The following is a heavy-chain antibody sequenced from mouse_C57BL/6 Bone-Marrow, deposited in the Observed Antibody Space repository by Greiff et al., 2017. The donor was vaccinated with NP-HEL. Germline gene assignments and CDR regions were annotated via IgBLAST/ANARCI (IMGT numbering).Heavy chain of an antibody. Sequence: EVQLQESGPGLVKPSQSLSLTCSVTGYSITSGYYWNWIRQFPGNKLEWMGYISYDGSNNYNPSLKNRISITRDTSKNQFFLKLNSVTTEDTATYYCAREGAAQATWGFAYWGQGTLVTVSA. CDR2: ISYDGSN. J-gene: IGHJ3*01. CDR3: AREGAAQATWGFAY. D-gene: IGHD3-2*02. V-gene: IGHV3-6*01. CDR1: GYSITSGYY.